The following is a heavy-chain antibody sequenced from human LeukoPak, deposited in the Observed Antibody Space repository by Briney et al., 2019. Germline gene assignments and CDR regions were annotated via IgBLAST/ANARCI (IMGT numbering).Heavy chain of an antibody. CDR1: TRSFSDYY. CDR2: INHSGST. CDR3: ARAKLGDPVAYDI. D-gene: IGHD3-10*01. V-gene: IGHV4-34*01. J-gene: IGHJ3*02. Sequence: SETLSLTCAVYTRSFSDYYWNWIRQSPGKGLEWIGEINHSGSTKYNPSLKSRVTMSVDTSKNQFSLRLNSVTAADTAIYYCARAKLGDPVAYDIWGQGTTDTVSS.